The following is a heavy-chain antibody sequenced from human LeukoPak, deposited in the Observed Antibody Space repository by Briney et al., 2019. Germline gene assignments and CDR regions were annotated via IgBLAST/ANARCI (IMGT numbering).Heavy chain of an antibody. D-gene: IGHD1-26*01. Sequence: GGSLRLSCAASGFTFSSYAMSWVRQAPGKGLEWVSAISGSGGSTYYADSVKGRFTISRDNSKNTLYLQMNSLRAEDTGVYYCAKDGIVGATTYYYYGMDVWGQGTTVTVSS. CDR1: GFTFSSYA. J-gene: IGHJ6*02. V-gene: IGHV3-23*01. CDR3: AKDGIVGATTYYYYGMDV. CDR2: ISGSGGST.